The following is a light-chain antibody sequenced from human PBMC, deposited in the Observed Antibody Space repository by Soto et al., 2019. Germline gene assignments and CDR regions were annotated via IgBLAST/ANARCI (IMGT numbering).Light chain of an antibody. CDR1: QDVRGA. J-gene: IGKJ5*01. V-gene: IGKV1-13*02. CDR2: DVS. CDR3: QQFNSYPIT. Sequence: AIQLTQSPSSLSASVGDRVTITCRASQDVRGALAWYQQKPGQAPKILIHDVSRLESGVPSRFSGSSSGTDFTLTISSLQPLDFATYYCQQFNSYPITFGQGTRLEIK.